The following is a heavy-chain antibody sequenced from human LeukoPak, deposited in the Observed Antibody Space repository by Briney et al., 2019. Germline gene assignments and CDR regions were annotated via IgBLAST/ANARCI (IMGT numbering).Heavy chain of an antibody. J-gene: IGHJ4*02. D-gene: IGHD6-19*01. CDR3: ATGYSSGWYSYYFDY. V-gene: IGHV3-30*04. Sequence: GGSLRLSCAASGFTFSSYAMHWVRQAPGKGLEWVAVISYDGSNKYYADSVKGRFTISRDNSKNTLYLQMNSLRAEDTAVYYCATGYSSGWYSYYFDYWGQGTLVTVSS. CDR2: ISYDGSNK. CDR1: GFTFSSYA.